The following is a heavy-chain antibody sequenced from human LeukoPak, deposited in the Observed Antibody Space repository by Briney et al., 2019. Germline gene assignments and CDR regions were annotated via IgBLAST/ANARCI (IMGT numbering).Heavy chain of an antibody. CDR1: GYTFTNYY. CDR3: ARGFKGYFDY. V-gene: IGHV1-46*01. Sequence: ASVKVSCKASGYTFTNYYMHWVRQAPGQGLEWMGIINPSGGSSSYAQRFQGRVTMTRDTSTSTVYMELSSLRSEDTAVYYCARGFKGYFDYWGQGTLVTVSS. CDR2: INPSGGSS. J-gene: IGHJ4*02.